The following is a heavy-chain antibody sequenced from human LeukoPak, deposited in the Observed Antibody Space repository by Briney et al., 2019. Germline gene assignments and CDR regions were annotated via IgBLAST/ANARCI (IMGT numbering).Heavy chain of an antibody. CDR3: ARAGARSSWYRGYFDY. CDR2: INSDDSRT. CDR1: GFTFSAFW. J-gene: IGHJ4*02. V-gene: IGHV3-74*01. Sequence: GGSLRLSCAASGFTFSAFWMHWVRQAPGKGLVWVSRINSDDSRTTYADSVKGRFTISRDNAKNTLYLQMNSLRAEDTAVYYCARAGARSSWYRGYFDYWGQGTLVTVSS. D-gene: IGHD6-13*01.